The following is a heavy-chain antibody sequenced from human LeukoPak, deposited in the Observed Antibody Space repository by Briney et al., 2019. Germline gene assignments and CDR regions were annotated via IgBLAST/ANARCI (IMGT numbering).Heavy chain of an antibody. CDR1: GGSVSSGGYY. D-gene: IGHD4-17*01. CDR2: IYYSGST. V-gene: IGHV4-31*03. Sequence: PSETLSLTCTVSGGSVSSGGYYWSWIRQHPGKGLEWIGYIYYSGSTYYNPSLKSRVTISVDTSKNQFSLKLSSVTAADTAVYYCARDYGDYFDYWGQGTLVTVSS. CDR3: ARDYGDYFDY. J-gene: IGHJ4*02.